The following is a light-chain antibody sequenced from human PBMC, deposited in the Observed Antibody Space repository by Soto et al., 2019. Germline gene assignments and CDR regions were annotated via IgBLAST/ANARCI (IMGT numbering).Light chain of an antibody. Sequence: EIVLTQSPATLSLSPGETATLSCRASQSVSSFLAWYQQKPGQVPRLLIYDASNRATGIPARFSGSGSGTDFTLTISSLEAEDSAVYYCQQRLSWPLTFGGGTKVDIK. CDR2: DAS. V-gene: IGKV3-11*01. CDR1: QSVSSF. CDR3: QQRLSWPLT. J-gene: IGKJ4*01.